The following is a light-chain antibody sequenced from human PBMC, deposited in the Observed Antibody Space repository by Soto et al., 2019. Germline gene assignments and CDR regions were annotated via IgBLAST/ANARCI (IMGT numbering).Light chain of an antibody. J-gene: IGKJ1*01. Sequence: EIVLTQSPGTLSLSPGERATLSCRASQSFSSNYLAWYQQKPGQAPRLLIYAASRRATGIPDRFSGSASGPDFTLTISRLEAEDFAVYYCQQYGNSPRTFGQGTKVEVK. CDR3: QQYGNSPRT. CDR1: QSFSSNY. V-gene: IGKV3-20*01. CDR2: AAS.